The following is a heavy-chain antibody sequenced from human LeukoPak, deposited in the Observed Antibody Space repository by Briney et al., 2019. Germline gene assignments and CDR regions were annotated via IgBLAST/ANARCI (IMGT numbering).Heavy chain of an antibody. CDR3: AGRVSSSGTFDI. J-gene: IGHJ3*02. V-gene: IGHV4-61*02. D-gene: IGHD2-2*01. Sequence: PSETLSLTCTVSGGSITNLNYYWTWIRQPAGKRLEWIGRIYTSGGTNYNPSLKSRVTMSVDKSKNQISLNLASLTAADTALYYCAGRVSSSGTFDIWGPGTFVTVSS. CDR1: GGSITNLNYY. CDR2: IYTSGGT.